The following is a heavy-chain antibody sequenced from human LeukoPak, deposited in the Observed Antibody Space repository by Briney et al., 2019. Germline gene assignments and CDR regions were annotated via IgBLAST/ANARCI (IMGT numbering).Heavy chain of an antibody. CDR2: IIPILGIA. CDR1: GGTFSSYA. Sequence: ASVKVSCKASGGTFSSYAISWVRQAPGQGLEWMGRIIPILGIANYAQKFQGRVTITADKSTSTAYMELSSLRSEDTAVYYCARDFHSWSAAGTNYWGQGTLVTVSS. D-gene: IGHD6-13*01. J-gene: IGHJ4*02. V-gene: IGHV1-69*04. CDR3: ARDFHSWSAAGTNY.